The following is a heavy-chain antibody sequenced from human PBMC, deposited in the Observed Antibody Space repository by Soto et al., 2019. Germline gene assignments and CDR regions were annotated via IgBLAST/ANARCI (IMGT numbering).Heavy chain of an antibody. J-gene: IGHJ6*02. CDR2: ISYDGSNK. D-gene: IGHD2-15*01. V-gene: IGHV3-30-3*01. Sequence: QVQLVESGGGVVQPGRSLRLSCAASGFTFSSYAMHWVRQAPGKGLEWVAVISYDGSNKYYADSVKGRFTISRDNSKNRLYLQMNSLRAEDTAVYYCASEGGSCSGGSCYITYYYYGMDVWGQGTTVTVSS. CDR1: GFTFSSYA. CDR3: ASEGGSCSGGSCYITYYYYGMDV.